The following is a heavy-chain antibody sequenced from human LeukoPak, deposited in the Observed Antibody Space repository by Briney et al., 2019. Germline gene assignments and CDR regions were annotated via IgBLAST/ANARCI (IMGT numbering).Heavy chain of an antibody. J-gene: IGHJ4*02. CDR3: ASHIVATTYFDY. CDR2: IYTSGST. V-gene: IGHV4-61*02. D-gene: IGHD5-12*01. Sequence: PSQTLSLTCTVSGGSISSGDYYWSWIRQPAGKGLEWIGRIYTSGSTNYNPSLKSRVTMSVDTSKNQFSLKLSSVTAADTAVYYCASHIVATTYFDYWGQGTLVTVSS. CDR1: GGSISSGDYY.